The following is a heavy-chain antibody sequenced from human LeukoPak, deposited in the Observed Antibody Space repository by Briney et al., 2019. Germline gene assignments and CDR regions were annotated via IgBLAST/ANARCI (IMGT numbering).Heavy chain of an antibody. V-gene: IGHV1-69*06. CDR2: IIPIFGTA. CDR3: ARSTRKWLTPDY. Sequence: SVKVSCKASGGTFSSYAISWVRQAPGQGLEWMGGIIPIFGTANYAQKFQGRVTITADKSTSTAYMELSSLRSEDTAVYYCARSTRKWLTPDYWGQGTLVTVSS. CDR1: GGTFSSYA. D-gene: IGHD6-19*01. J-gene: IGHJ4*02.